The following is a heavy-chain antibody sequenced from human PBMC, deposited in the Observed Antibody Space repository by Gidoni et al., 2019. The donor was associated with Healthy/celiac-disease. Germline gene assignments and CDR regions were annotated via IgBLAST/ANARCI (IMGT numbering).Heavy chain of an antibody. CDR1: GGSISSGGYY. CDR3: ARAYGSGSTYSTQQMYNWFDP. D-gene: IGHD3-10*01. CDR2: TYYSGST. Sequence: QVQLQESGPGLVKPSQTLSLTCTVSGGSISSGGYYWSWISQHPGKGLEWMGYTYYSGSTYYNPTLKSRVTISVDTSKNKFSLKLSSVTAADKAVYYCARAYGSGSTYSTQQMYNWFDPWGQGTLVTVSS. J-gene: IGHJ5*02. V-gene: IGHV4-31*03.